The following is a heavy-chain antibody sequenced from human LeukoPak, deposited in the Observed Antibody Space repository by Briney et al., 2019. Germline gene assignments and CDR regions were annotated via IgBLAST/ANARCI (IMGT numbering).Heavy chain of an antibody. CDR1: GFTFSNYN. J-gene: IGHJ4*02. CDR3: ARDLMGIAYRGAFYY. D-gene: IGHD6-13*01. V-gene: IGHV3-21*04. CDR2: ITSSGTYT. Sequence: PGGSLRLSCADSGFTFSNYNMNRVRQAPGKAMEWVSSITSSGTYTFYADSVKGRFTISRDNAKNSLYLQMNSLRAEDTAVYYCARDLMGIAYRGAFYYWGQGTLVTVSS.